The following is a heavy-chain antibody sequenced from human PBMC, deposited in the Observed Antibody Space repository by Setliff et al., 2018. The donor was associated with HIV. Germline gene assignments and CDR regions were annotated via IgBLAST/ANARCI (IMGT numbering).Heavy chain of an antibody. D-gene: IGHD3-3*01. CDR1: GGSISSNSYY. V-gene: IGHV4-61*01. Sequence: SETLCLTCTVSGGSISSNSYYWSWIRQPPGKGLEWIGYIFYSGSSNYNPSLKSRVTMSVDTSKNQFSLNLTSVTAADTAVYYCARDRGSYNFWSGLARGDNWFDPWGQGTLVTVS. CDR2: IFYSGSS. J-gene: IGHJ5*02. CDR3: ARDRGSYNFWSGLARGDNWFDP.